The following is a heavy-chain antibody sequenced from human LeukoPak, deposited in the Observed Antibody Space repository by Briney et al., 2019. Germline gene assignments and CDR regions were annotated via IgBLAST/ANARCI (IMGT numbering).Heavy chain of an antibody. J-gene: IGHJ3*02. D-gene: IGHD6-19*01. CDR3: ARGSKSSGWYFASDI. CDR2: ISSSSSYI. CDR1: GFTFSSYS. Sequence: GGSLRLSCAASGFTFSSYSMNWVRQAPGKGLEWVSSISSSSSYIYYADSVKGRFTISRDNAKNSLYLQMNSLRAEDTAVYYCARGSKSSGWYFASDIWGQGTMVTVSS. V-gene: IGHV3-21*01.